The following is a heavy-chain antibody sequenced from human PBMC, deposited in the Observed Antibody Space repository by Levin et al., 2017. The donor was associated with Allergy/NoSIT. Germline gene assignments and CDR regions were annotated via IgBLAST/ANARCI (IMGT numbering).Heavy chain of an antibody. Sequence: LSLTCAVSGFTFSSYWMSWVRQAPGKGLEWVANIKQDGSEKYYVDSVKGRFTISRDNAKNSLYLQMNSLRVEDTAVYYCARDSGHWGSWLGWYFDLWGPGTLVTVSS. CDR2: IKQDGSEK. J-gene: IGHJ2*01. D-gene: IGHD7-27*01. CDR1: GFTFSSYW. CDR3: ARDSGHWGSWLGWYFDL. V-gene: IGHV3-7*01.